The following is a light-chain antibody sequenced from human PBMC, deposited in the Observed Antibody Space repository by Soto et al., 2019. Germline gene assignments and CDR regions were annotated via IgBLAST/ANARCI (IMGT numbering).Light chain of an antibody. V-gene: IGKV3-15*01. CDR3: QQYNNWPFT. CDR1: QSVSSN. J-gene: IGKJ3*01. Sequence: EIVMTQSPATLSVSPRERATLSCRASQSVSSNLAWYQQKPAQAPRLLIYGASTRATGLPARFSGSGSGTEFTLTISSLQSEDFAVYYCQQYNNWPFTFGPGTKVDIK. CDR2: GAS.